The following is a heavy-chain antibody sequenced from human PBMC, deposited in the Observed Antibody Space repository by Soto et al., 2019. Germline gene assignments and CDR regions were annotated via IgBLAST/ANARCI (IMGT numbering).Heavy chain of an antibody. V-gene: IGHV4-30-4*01. D-gene: IGHD2-2*01. Sequence: PSETLSLTCTVSGGSISSGDYYWSWIRQPPGKGLEWIGYIYYSGSTYYNPSLKSRVTISVDTSKNQFSLKLSSVTAADTAVYYCARGCSSTSCYRPFDPWGQGTLVTVSS. CDR1: GGSISSGDYY. CDR3: ARGCSSTSCYRPFDP. J-gene: IGHJ5*02. CDR2: IYYSGST.